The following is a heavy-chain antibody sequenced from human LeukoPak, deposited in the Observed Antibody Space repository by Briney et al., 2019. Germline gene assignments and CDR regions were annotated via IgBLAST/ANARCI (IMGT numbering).Heavy chain of an antibody. V-gene: IGHV4-30-4*02. CDR1: GGSISSGDYY. Sequence: PSETLSLTCTVSGGSISSGDYYWSWIRQPPGKGLEWIGYIYYSGSTYYNPSLKSRVTMSVGTSENQVSLKLSSVTAADTAVYYCARDGYDGFDYWGQGTLVTVSS. D-gene: IGHD2-2*01. CDR2: IYYSGST. J-gene: IGHJ4*02. CDR3: ARDGYDGFDY.